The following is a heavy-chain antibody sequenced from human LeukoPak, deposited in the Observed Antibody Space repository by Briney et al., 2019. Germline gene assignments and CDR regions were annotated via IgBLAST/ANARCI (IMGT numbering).Heavy chain of an antibody. Sequence: SETLSLTCTVSGYSISSGSYWGWIRQPPGKGLEWIGYIYYSGSTNYNPSLKSRVTISVDTSKNQFSLKLSSVTAADTAVYYCAREHSSSSSLDYWGQGTLVTVSS. CDR1: GYSISSGSY. CDR3: AREHSSSSSLDY. CDR2: IYYSGST. V-gene: IGHV4-61*01. D-gene: IGHD6-6*01. J-gene: IGHJ4*02.